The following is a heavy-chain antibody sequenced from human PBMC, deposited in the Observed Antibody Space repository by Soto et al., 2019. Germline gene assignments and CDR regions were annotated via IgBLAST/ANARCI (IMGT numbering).Heavy chain of an antibody. CDR3: ARDACSGGSRRDPTDY. J-gene: IGHJ4*02. Sequence: PGGSLRLSCAASGFTFSSYAMSWVRQAPGKGLEWVSAISVSGGSTYYADSVKGRFTISRENSKNTLYLQMNSLRAEDTAVYYCARDACSGGSRRDPTDYRGQGTLLTASS. CDR1: GFTFSSYA. V-gene: IGHV3-23*01. CDR2: ISVSGGST. D-gene: IGHD2-15*01.